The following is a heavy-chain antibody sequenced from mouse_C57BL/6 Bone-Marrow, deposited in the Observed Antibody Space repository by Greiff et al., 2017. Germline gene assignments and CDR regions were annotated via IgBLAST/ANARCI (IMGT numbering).Heavy chain of an antibody. CDR1: GYTFTSYT. CDR3: ARSPYDYEEFAY. D-gene: IGHD2-4*01. CDR2: INPSSGYT. J-gene: IGHJ3*01. Sequence: QVQLQQSGAELARPGASVKMSCKASGYTFTSYTMHWLKQRPGQGLEWIGYINPSSGYTKYNQKFKDKATLTADKSSSTAYMQLSSLTSEDSAVYYCARSPYDYEEFAYWGQGTLVTVSA. V-gene: IGHV1-4*01.